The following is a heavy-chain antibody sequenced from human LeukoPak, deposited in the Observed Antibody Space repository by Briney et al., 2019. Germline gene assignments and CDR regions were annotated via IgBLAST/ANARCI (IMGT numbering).Heavy chain of an antibody. Sequence: GGSLRLSCAASGSTFSRYAMSWVRQAPGKGLEWVSVIYSGGSTYYADSVKGRFTISRHNSKNTLYLQMNSLRAEDTAVYYCASSPTRGYSYGPNYFDYWGQGTLVTVSS. CDR2: IYSGGST. J-gene: IGHJ4*02. V-gene: IGHV3-53*04. D-gene: IGHD5-18*01. CDR1: GSTFSRYA. CDR3: ASSPTRGYSYGPNYFDY.